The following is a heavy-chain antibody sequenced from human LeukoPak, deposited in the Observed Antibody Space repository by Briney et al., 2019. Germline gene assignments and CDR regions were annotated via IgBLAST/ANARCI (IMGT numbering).Heavy chain of an antibody. V-gene: IGHV3-15*01. D-gene: IGHD2-21*01. CDR1: GVTLSNAW. Sequence: GGSLRLSCVASGVTLSNAWISWVRQAPGKGLEWVGLIRSKTDGGTTDYAAPVQGRFIISRDDSKNTLYLQMNSLKTEDTGVYYCTTLFRLDPWGQGTLVTVSS. CDR2: IRSKTDGGTT. J-gene: IGHJ5*02. CDR3: TTLFRLDP.